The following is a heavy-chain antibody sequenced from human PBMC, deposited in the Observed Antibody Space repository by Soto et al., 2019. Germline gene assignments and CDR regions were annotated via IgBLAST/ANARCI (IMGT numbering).Heavy chain of an antibody. Sequence: GGSLRLSCAASGFTFSNYWMHWVRQAPGEGLVWVSRVDSDGTTTYYADSVKGRFTISRDNAKNTLHLQMNSLGAEDTAVYYCASNYAYAEGYYYYGIDVWGQGTTVTVSS. D-gene: IGHD3-16*01. CDR3: ASNYAYAEGYYYYGIDV. CDR1: GFTFSNYW. CDR2: VDSDGTTT. V-gene: IGHV3-74*01. J-gene: IGHJ6*02.